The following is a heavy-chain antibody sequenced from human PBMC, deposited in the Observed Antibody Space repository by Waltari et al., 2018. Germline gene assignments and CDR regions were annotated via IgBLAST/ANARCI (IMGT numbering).Heavy chain of an antibody. CDR1: GAAINTGDYF. D-gene: IGHD3-10*01. J-gene: IGHJ5*02. Sequence: QVQLQESGPGLVKPSQTLSLTCTVSGAAINTGDYFWSWVRQPAGEGLEWIGRIYTGGSTDYNPSLWGRVTISLDTSKSQVSLKLTAVTAADSAVYYCARHLEKFYGAGRGNWFDPWGPGTRVTVSS. V-gene: IGHV4-61*02. CDR2: IYTGGST. CDR3: ARHLEKFYGAGRGNWFDP.